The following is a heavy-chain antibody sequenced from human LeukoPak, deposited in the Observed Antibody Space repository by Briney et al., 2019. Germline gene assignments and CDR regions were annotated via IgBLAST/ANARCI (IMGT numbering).Heavy chain of an antibody. V-gene: IGHV3-48*03. CDR3: ARDVPLDDYYGSGTYLYYFDS. J-gene: IGHJ4*02. CDR1: GFTFSSYE. Sequence: GGSLRLSCAASGFTFSSYEMNWVRQAPGKGLEWVSYISSSGNTIYYADSVKGRFTISRDNAKNSVYLQLNSLRAEDTALYYCARDVPLDDYYGSGTYLYYFDSWGQGALVTVSS. CDR2: ISSSGNTI. D-gene: IGHD3-10*01.